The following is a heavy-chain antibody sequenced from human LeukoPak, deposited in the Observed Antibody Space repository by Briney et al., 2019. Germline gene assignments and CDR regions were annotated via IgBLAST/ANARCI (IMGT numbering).Heavy chain of an antibody. V-gene: IGHV3-23*01. J-gene: IGHJ4*02. CDR1: GFTFSSYA. CDR3: AKDDDIEQLVGYFDY. Sequence: GGSLRLSCAASGFTFSSYAMSWVRQAPGKGLEWVSAISGSGGSTYYADSMKGRFTISRDNSKNTLYLQMNSLRAEDTAVYYCAKDDDIEQLVGYFDYWGQGTLVTVSS. CDR2: ISGSGGST. D-gene: IGHD6-6*01.